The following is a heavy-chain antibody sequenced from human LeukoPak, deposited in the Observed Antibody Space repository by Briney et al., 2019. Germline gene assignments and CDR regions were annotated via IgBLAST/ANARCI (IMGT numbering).Heavy chain of an antibody. J-gene: IGHJ5*02. CDR1: GGSISSNSYY. D-gene: IGHD6-13*01. CDR2: IYYSGST. CDR3: ARVPSSSWYGGWFDP. V-gene: IGHV4-39*07. Sequence: SETLSLTCAVSGGSISSNSYYWGWIRQPPGKGLEWIGSIYYSGSTYYNPSLKSRVTISVDTSKNQFSLKLSSVTAADTAVYYCARVPSSSWYGGWFDPWGQGTLVTVSS.